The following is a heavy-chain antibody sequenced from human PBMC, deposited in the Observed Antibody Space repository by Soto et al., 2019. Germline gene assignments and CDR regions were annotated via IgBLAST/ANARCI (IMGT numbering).Heavy chain of an antibody. V-gene: IGHV4-30-4*01. CDR2: IYYSGST. CDR1: GGSISSGDYY. J-gene: IGHJ4*02. Sequence: PSETLSLTCTVSGGSISSGDYYWSWIRQPPGKGLEWIGYIYYSGSTYYNQSLKSRVTISVDTSKNQFSLKLSSVTAADTAVYYCARVWFGEFAFDYWGQGTLVTVSS. CDR3: ARVWFGEFAFDY. D-gene: IGHD3-10*01.